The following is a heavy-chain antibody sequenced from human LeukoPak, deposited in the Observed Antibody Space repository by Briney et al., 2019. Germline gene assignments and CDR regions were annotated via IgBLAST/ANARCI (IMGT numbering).Heavy chain of an antibody. V-gene: IGHV3-7*03. D-gene: IGHD2-15*01. Sequence: GGSLRLSCAASGFTFSTYWMSWVRQVPGKGLEWVANIKQDGSEKYYVDSVRGRFTISRDNSKNTLYLQMNSLRAEDTAVFYCAKSGLNRFDYWGQGTLVTVSS. CDR3: AKSGLNRFDY. J-gene: IGHJ4*02. CDR2: IKQDGSEK. CDR1: GFTFSTYW.